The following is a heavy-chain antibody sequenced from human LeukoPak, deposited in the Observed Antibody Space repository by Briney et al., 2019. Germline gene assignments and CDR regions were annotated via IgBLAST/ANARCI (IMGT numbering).Heavy chain of an antibody. CDR1: GFTVTNYD. J-gene: IGHJ4*02. Sequence: GGSLRLSCAASGFTVTNYDMHWLRQAPGKGLEWLSYISRGGKSISYADSVKGRFTISRDSAKNSLYLQLDGLRDEDTAVYYCAKDWGSGWTGDFDYWGQGTLVTVSS. CDR3: AKDWGSGWTGDFDY. D-gene: IGHD6-19*01. V-gene: IGHV3-48*02. CDR2: ISRGGKSI.